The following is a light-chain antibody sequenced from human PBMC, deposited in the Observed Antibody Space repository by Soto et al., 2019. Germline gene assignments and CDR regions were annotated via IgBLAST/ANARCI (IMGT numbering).Light chain of an antibody. J-gene: IGKJ1*01. CDR3: QQYGYSFRA. Sequence: EILLTQSPGTLSLSPGERATLSCRASQSVSSSYLSWYQLKPGQATRLLIYGASSRATVIPDRFSGSGSGTDFTLTISRLEHEDFAVYYCQQYGYSFRAFGQGTKVEL. CDR2: GAS. CDR1: QSVSSSY. V-gene: IGKV3-20*01.